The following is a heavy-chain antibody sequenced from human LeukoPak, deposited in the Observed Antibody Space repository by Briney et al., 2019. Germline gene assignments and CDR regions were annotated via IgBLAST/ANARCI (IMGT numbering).Heavy chain of an antibody. Sequence: GGTLRLSCAASGFSFSNYGMNWVRQTPAKGLEWVSVISASGGSTYHADSVKGRFTISRDNSKNKLYLQMNSLRAEDTGVYYCAKDVSGTYTPDYWGQGTLVTVSS. CDR1: GFSFSNYG. CDR2: ISASGGST. J-gene: IGHJ4*02. D-gene: IGHD1-26*01. CDR3: AKDVSGTYTPDY. V-gene: IGHV3-23*01.